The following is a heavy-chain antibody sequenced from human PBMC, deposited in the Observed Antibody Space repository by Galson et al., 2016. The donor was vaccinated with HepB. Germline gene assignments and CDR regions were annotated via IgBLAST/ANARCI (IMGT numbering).Heavy chain of an antibody. Sequence: SLRLSCAASGLSLSNHGVHWVRQAPGRGLEWVAVSWYDGTSDYYADSVKGRFTISRDTSKNMVQLQMNSLRAEDSALYYCVRDKGIAVVLDNWGQGSLVTVSS. CDR1: GLSLSNHG. CDR3: VRDKGIAVVLDN. CDR2: SWYDGTSD. V-gene: IGHV3-33*01. J-gene: IGHJ4*02. D-gene: IGHD6-19*01.